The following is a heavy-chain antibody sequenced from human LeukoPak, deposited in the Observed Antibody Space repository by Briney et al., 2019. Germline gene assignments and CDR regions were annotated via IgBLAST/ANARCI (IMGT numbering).Heavy chain of an antibody. CDR1: GFTIGNHG. J-gene: IGHJ5*02. CDR3: AKDWGSSGWYNWFDP. D-gene: IGHD6-19*01. V-gene: IGHV3-30*18. Sequence: GGSLRLSCAVSGFTIGNHGMHWVRQAPGKGLEWVAMISHNGGSAYYGDSVKGRLTIFRDNSNNTLYLQMNSLRVEDTAVYYCAKDWGSSGWYNWFDPRGQGTLVTVSS. CDR2: ISHNGGSA.